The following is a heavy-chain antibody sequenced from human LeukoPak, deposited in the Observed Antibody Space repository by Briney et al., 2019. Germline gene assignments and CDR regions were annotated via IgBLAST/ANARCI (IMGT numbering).Heavy chain of an antibody. V-gene: IGHV4-38-2*02. Sequence: SETLSLTCAVSGYSISSGHHWGWIRQPPGKGLEWIGYIFHNGNTYYNPSLQSRVTMSVDTSKNQFSLRMTSVTTADTAVYYCAREGSDFWTEGTPPLWGQGTLVIVS. CDR1: GYSISSGHH. D-gene: IGHD3-3*01. CDR2: IFHNGNT. CDR3: AREGSDFWTEGTPPL. J-gene: IGHJ4*02.